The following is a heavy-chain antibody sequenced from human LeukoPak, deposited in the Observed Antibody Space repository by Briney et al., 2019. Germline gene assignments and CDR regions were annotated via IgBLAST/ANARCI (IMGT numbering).Heavy chain of an antibody. D-gene: IGHD3-22*01. CDR1: GFTFSSYW. V-gene: IGHV3-7*01. CDR3: ARDANYYDSRGENYFTC. Sequence: PGGSLRLSCAASGFTFSSYWMSWVRQAPGKGLEWVANIKRDGSETYYVDSVKGRFTISRDNAKDSLYLQLNSLRVEDTAVYYCARDANYYDSRGENYFTCWGEGTLVTVSS. J-gene: IGHJ4*02. CDR2: IKRDGSET.